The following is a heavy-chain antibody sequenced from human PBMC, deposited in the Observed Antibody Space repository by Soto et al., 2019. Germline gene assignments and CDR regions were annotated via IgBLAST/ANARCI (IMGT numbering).Heavy chain of an antibody. J-gene: IGHJ6*03. CDR3: ARHKKGYSYRSRYSMDV. CDR2: IYPGDSDT. D-gene: IGHD5-18*01. Sequence: GESLKIXCKGSGYSWTSYWIRLVRQMPGKSLEWMGIIYPGDSDTRYSPSFQGQVTISADNSISTASLQWSSMKASDTAMYYCARHKKGYSYRSRYSMDVRGTGT. V-gene: IGHV5-51*01. CDR1: GYSWTSYW.